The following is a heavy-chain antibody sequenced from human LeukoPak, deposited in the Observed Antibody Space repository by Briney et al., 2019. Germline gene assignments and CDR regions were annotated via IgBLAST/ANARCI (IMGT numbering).Heavy chain of an antibody. CDR3: AKHPGDFTGIVNYYYMDV. CDR2: IRSSSTTT. Sequence: GGSLRLSCTASGFTFSSHDMNWVRQAPGKGLECVSHIRSSSTTTYYSDSVRGRFTISRDNAKNSVYLQMNSLRAEDTAVYYCAKHPGDFTGIVNYYYMDVWGKGTTVTVSS. CDR1: GFTFSSHD. J-gene: IGHJ6*03. V-gene: IGHV3-48*01. D-gene: IGHD1-26*01.